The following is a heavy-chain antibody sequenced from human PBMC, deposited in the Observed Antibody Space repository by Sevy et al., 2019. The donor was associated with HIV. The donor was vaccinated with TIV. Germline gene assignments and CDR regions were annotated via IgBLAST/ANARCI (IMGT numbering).Heavy chain of an antibody. J-gene: IGHJ4*02. V-gene: IGHV4-61*02. CDR3: ASEMYYYDSSGYSYFDS. Sequence: TLSLTCTVSGGSISSGSYYWSWIRQPAGKGLEWIGRIYTSGSTNYNPSLKSRVTMSVDTSKNQFSLKLSSVTAADTAVYYCASEMYYYDSSGYSYFDSWGQGTLVTVSS. CDR2: IYTSGST. CDR1: GGSISSGSYY. D-gene: IGHD3-22*01.